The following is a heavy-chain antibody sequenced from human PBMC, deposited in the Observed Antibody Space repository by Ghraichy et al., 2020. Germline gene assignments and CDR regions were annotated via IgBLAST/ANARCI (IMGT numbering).Heavy chain of an antibody. V-gene: IGHV3-30-3*01. J-gene: IGHJ4*02. D-gene: IGHD3-3*01. CDR1: GFTFSSYA. CDR3: ARDRGAWTISWTGGY. Sequence: SCAASGFTFSSYAMHWVRQAPGKGLEWVAVISYDGSNKYYADSVKGRFTISRDNSKNTLYLQMNSLRAEDTAVYYCARDRGAWTISWTGGYWGQGTLVTVSS. CDR2: ISYDGSNK.